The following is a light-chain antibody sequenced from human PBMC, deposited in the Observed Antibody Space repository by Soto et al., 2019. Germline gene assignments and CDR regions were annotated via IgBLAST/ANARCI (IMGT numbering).Light chain of an antibody. CDR1: SSNIGSNT. J-gene: IGLJ1*01. V-gene: IGLV1-44*01. CDR3: AAWDDSLGGFYV. Sequence: SVLTQPPSASGTPVQRVTISCSGSSSNIGSNTVNWYQQLPGTAPKLLIYSNNQRPSGVPDRFSGSKSGTSASLVISGLRSEDEAEYYCAAWDDSLGGFYVFGTGPKVTVL. CDR2: SNN.